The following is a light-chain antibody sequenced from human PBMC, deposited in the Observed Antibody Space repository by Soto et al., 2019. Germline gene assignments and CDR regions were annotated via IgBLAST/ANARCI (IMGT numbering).Light chain of an antibody. V-gene: IGLV2-11*01. CDR3: CSYAGSYTGV. CDR2: DVS. CDR1: SSDAGGYNY. Sequence: QAVVTQPRSVSGSPGQSVTISCTGTSSDAGGYNYVSWYQQHPGKAPKLMIYDVSKRPSGVPDRFSGSKSGNTASLTISGLQAEDEADYYCCSYAGSYTGVFGGGTKVTVL. J-gene: IGLJ2*01.